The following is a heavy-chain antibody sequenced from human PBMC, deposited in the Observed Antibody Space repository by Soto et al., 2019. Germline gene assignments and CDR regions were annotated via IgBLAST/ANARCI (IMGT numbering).Heavy chain of an antibody. V-gene: IGHV4-34*01. CDR2: INHSGVT. CDR3: ARVPER. Sequence: SETLSLTCAVYGGSFSGYYWSWIRQPPGKGLEWIGEINHSGVTNYKPSLKRRVTISVDTSKNQFSLQLKSVTAADTAVYYCARVPERWGQGTLVTVSS. CDR1: GGSFSGYY. J-gene: IGHJ4*02. D-gene: IGHD2-2*01.